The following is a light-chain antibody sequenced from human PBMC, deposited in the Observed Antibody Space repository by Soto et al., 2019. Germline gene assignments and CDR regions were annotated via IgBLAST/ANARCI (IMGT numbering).Light chain of an antibody. CDR2: DVS. V-gene: IGLV2-14*01. CDR3: SSYTSSSALV. J-gene: IGLJ1*01. CDR1: TRDVGGYNY. Sequence: QPPSLSGSPGQAITLSRTRKTRDVGGYNYVSWYQQHPGKAPKLMIYDVSYRPSGVSNRFSGSKSGNTASLTISGLQAEDEADYYCSSYTSSSALVFGTGTKVTVL.